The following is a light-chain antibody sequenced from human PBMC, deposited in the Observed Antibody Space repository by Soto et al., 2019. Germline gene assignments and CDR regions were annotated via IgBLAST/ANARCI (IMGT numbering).Light chain of an antibody. CDR1: ESVSTN. Sequence: EIVLTQSPATLSLSPGERVTLSCRASESVSTNLAWYQHKPGQAPRLLIYGASNRATGIPDRFSGSGSGTDFILTINRLEPEDFAVYYCQEFASNFGGGTKVDI. J-gene: IGKJ4*01. CDR2: GAS. CDR3: QEFASN. V-gene: IGKV3-20*01.